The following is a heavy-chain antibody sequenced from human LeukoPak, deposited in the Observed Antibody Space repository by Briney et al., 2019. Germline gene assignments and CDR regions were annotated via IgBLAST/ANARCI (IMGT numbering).Heavy chain of an antibody. CDR2: INPSGDPT. CDR3: AKEAPTDYAFDI. CDR1: GYTFTSYY. J-gene: IGHJ3*02. D-gene: IGHD3/OR15-3a*01. V-gene: IGHV1-46*01. Sequence: ASVKVSCKASGYTFTSYYMHWVRQAPGQGLEWVGIINPSGDPTTYAQKFQGRVTMTSDMSTSTVYMELSSLRSEDTAVYYCAKEAPTDYAFDIWGQGTMVTVS.